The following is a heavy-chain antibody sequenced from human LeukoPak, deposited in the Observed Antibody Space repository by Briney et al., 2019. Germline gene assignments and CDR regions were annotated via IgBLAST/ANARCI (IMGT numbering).Heavy chain of an antibody. D-gene: IGHD1-14*01. CDR1: GLTFSNYW. J-gene: IGHJ4*02. V-gene: IGHV3-74*01. CDR2: IKTNGSEI. CDR3: AKAGYNNGLDY. Sequence: PGGSLRLSCTASGLTFSNYWMHWVRQAPGKGLVWVSHIKTNGSEISYADSVKGRFTISRDNAKNTLYLQMNSLRAEDTAVYYCAKAGYNNGLDYWGQGTLVTASS.